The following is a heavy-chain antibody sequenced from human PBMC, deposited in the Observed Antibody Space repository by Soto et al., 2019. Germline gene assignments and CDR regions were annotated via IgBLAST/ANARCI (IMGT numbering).Heavy chain of an antibody. CDR2: IWYDGSNK. CDR3: ARESRGTIFGVPLPGWFDP. CDR1: GFTFSSYG. V-gene: IGHV3-33*01. J-gene: IGHJ5*02. Sequence: QVQLVESGGGVVQPGRSLRLSCAASGFTFSSYGMHWVRQAPGKGLEWVAVIWYDGSNKYYADSVKGRFTISRDNSKNTLYLQMNSLRAEDTAVYYCARESRGTIFGVPLPGWFDPWGQGTLVTVSS. D-gene: IGHD3-3*01.